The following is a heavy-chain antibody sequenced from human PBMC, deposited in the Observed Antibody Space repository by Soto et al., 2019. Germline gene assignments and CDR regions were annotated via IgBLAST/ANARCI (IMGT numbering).Heavy chain of an antibody. CDR3: ARDREFDDFWSGYYSYYYYGMDV. CDR1: GYTFTGYY. CDR2: INPNSGGT. V-gene: IGHV1-2*02. D-gene: IGHD3-3*01. Sequence: QVQLVQSGAEVKKPGASVKVSCKASGYTFTGYYMHWVRQAPGQGLEWMGWINPNSGGTNYAQKVQGRVTMTRDTSISTAYMELSRLRSDDTAVYYCARDREFDDFWSGYYSYYYYGMDVWGQGTTVTVSS. J-gene: IGHJ6*02.